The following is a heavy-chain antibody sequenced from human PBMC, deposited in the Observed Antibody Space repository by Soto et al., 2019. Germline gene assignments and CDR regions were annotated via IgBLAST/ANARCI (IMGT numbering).Heavy chain of an antibody. D-gene: IGHD1-26*01. CDR1: GGTFSTYG. CDR3: ASRERVDAFDV. V-gene: IGHV1-69*01. Sequence: QVQLVQSGAEVTKPGSSVKVSCKASGGTFSTYGITWVRQASGQGLEWMGGIIPIFGTIKFAQKFQGRLTLPPDESTSTVYMELSSLTSEDTAVYYCASRERVDAFDVWGQGTMVTVSS. J-gene: IGHJ3*01. CDR2: IIPIFGTI.